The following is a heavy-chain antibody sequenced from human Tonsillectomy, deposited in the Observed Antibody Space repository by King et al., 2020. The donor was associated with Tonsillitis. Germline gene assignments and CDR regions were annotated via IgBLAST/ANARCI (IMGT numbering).Heavy chain of an antibody. CDR2: IRYDGSNK. Sequence: QLVQSGGGVVQPGGSLRLSCAASGFTFSSYGMHWVRQAPGKGLEWVAFIRYDGSNKYYADSVKGRFTISRDNSKNTLYLQMNSLRAEDTAVYYCAKEISAQRLAPYDAFDIWGQGTMVTVSS. D-gene: IGHD6-25*01. J-gene: IGHJ3*02. CDR1: GFTFSSYG. CDR3: AKEISAQRLAPYDAFDI. V-gene: IGHV3-30*02.